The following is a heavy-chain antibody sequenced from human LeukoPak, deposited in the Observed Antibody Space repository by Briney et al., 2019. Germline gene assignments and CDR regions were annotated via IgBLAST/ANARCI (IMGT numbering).Heavy chain of an antibody. J-gene: IGHJ4*02. CDR3: AIIVVPAH. CDR1: GGSFSGYY. Sequence: PSETLSLTCAVYGGSFSGYYWSWIRQPPGKGLEWIGEINHSGSTNYNPSLKSRVTISVDTSKNQFSLKLSSVTAADTAVYYCAIIVVPAHWGQGTLVTVSS. V-gene: IGHV4-34*01. CDR2: INHSGST. D-gene: IGHD2-2*01.